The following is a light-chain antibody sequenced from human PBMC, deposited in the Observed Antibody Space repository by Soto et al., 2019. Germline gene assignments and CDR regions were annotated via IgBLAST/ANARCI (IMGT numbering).Light chain of an antibody. CDR3: QHFGGNTFT. J-gene: IGKJ5*01. V-gene: IGKV3-20*01. Sequence: EIVLAQSPGTLSLSPGESATLSCRASQSVSSSFLAWYQQKAGQAPRILIYGASRRDTGIPDRFSGSGSGTDFTLTISRLEPEDFEVYYCQHFGGNTFTFGQGTRLEIK. CDR2: GAS. CDR1: QSVSSSF.